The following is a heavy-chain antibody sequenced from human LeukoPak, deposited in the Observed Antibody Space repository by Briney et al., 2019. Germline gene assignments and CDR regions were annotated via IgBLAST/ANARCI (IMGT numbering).Heavy chain of an antibody. V-gene: IGHV3-33*01. J-gene: IGHJ6*02. D-gene: IGHD1-26*01. Sequence: PGGSLRLSCAASGFTFSSYGMHWVRQAPGKGLEWVAVIWYDGSNKYYADSVKGRFTISRDNSKNTLYLQMNSLRAEDTAVYYCAREEHYYGMDVWGQGTTVTVSS. CDR2: IWYDGSNK. CDR3: AREEHYYGMDV. CDR1: GFTFSSYG.